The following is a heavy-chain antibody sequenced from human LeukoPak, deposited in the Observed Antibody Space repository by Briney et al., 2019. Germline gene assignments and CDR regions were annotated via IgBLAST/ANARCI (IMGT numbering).Heavy chain of an antibody. J-gene: IGHJ4*02. V-gene: IGHV4-34*01. Sequence: SETLSLTCAVYSGSFSGYYWSRIRQPPGKGLEWIGEINHSGSTNYNPSLKSRVTISVDTSKNQFSLKLSSVTAADTAVYYCARGGGKYYVDYWGQGTLVTVSS. CDR1: SGSFSGYY. CDR3: ARGGGKYYVDY. D-gene: IGHD1-26*01. CDR2: INHSGST.